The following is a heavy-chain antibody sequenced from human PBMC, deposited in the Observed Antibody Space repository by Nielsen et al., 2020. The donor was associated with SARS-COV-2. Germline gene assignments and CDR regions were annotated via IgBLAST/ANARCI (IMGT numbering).Heavy chain of an antibody. CDR3: AREPIVVVPAEYFQH. CDR1: GGSFSGYY. Sequence: SETLSLTCAVYGGSFSGYYWSWIRQPPGKGLEWIGEINHSGSTNYNPSLKSRVTISVDTSKNQFSLKLSSVTAADTAVYYCAREPIVVVPAEYFQHWGQGTLVTVSS. CDR2: INHSGST. J-gene: IGHJ1*01. D-gene: IGHD2-2*01. V-gene: IGHV4-34*01.